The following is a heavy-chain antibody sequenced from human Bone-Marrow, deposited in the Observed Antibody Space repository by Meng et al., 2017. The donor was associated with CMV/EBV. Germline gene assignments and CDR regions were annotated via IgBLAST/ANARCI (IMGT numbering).Heavy chain of an antibody. Sequence: GESLKISCAASGFTFSSYAMSWVRQAPGKGLEWVSSISSSSSYIYYADSVKGGFTNSRDNAKISLYLQMNSLKAEDPSVYYGASLVVVLAAIPYYYGMDVWGQGTTVTVSS. CDR1: GFTFSSYA. J-gene: IGHJ6*02. D-gene: IGHD2-2*02. V-gene: IGHV3-21*01. CDR2: ISSSSSYI. CDR3: ASLVVVLAAIPYYYGMDV.